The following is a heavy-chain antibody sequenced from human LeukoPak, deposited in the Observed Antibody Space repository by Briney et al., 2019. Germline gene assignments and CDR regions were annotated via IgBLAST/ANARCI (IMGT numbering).Heavy chain of an antibody. CDR3: ARDLEGYSNSRTFDY. V-gene: IGHV4-39*07. J-gene: IGHJ4*02. D-gene: IGHD4-11*01. Sequence: RSSETLSLTCTVSGGSISSSSYYWGWIRQPPGKGLEWIGSIYYSGSTYYNPSLKSRVTMSVDTSKNQFSLKLSSVTAADTAVYYCARDLEGYSNSRTFDYWAREPWSPSPQ. CDR2: IYYSGST. CDR1: GGSISSSSYY.